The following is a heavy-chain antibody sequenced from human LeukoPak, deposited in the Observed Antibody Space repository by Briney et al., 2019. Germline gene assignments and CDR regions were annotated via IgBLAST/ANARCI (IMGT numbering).Heavy chain of an antibody. V-gene: IGHV3-23*01. J-gene: IGHJ4*02. Sequence: GGSLRLSCAACGFTFSSYSMTWVRQTPGKGLEWVSGISDSGDSTYYADSVKGRFTISRDNSRNTLYLEMNSLRAEDTAVYYCTKWSGFGNDWGQGTLVTVSS. CDR1: GFTFSSYS. CDR2: ISDSGDST. CDR3: TKWSGFGND. D-gene: IGHD3-10*01.